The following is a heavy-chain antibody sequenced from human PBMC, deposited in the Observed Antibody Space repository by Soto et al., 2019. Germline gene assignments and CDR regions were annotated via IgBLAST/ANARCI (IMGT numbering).Heavy chain of an antibody. CDR1: GCSISSGDYY. CDR2: IYYSGST. V-gene: IGHV4-61*08. D-gene: IGHD1-26*01. J-gene: IGHJ4*02. CDR3: ARRYGGNFDY. Sequence: SETLSLTCTFSGCSISSGDYYWSWIRQPPGKGLEWIGYIYYSGSTNYNPSLKSRVTISVDTSKNQFSLKLTSVTAADTAVYYCARRYGGNFDYWGQGTLVTVSS.